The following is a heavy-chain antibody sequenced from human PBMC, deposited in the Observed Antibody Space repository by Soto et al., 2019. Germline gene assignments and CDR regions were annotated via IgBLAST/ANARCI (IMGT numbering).Heavy chain of an antibody. CDR3: AIGFSAGKGSTPDF. CDR2: ISGSGGST. CDR1: GFTFSSFA. J-gene: IGHJ4*02. Sequence: VGSLRLACAASGFTFSSFAMSWVRQAPGKGLDWVSAISGSGGSTYSAGSVKGRFTISRDNSKNTLYLQMSSLRAEDTAVYYCAIGFSAGKGSTPDFWGQGSLVTVSS. D-gene: IGHD6-13*01. V-gene: IGHV3-23*01.